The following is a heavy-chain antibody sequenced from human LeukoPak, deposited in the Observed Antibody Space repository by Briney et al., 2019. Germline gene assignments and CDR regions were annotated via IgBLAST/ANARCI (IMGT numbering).Heavy chain of an antibody. CDR1: GGTFSSYA. CDR3: ARGWGYGDYVSLVY. J-gene: IGHJ4*02. Sequence: SVKVSCKASGGTFSSYAISWVRQAPGQGLEWMGRIIPIFGTANYAQKFQGRVTITTDESTSTAYMELNSLRSEDTAVYYCARGWGYGDYVSLVYWGQGTLVTVSS. CDR2: IIPIFGTA. V-gene: IGHV1-69*05. D-gene: IGHD4-17*01.